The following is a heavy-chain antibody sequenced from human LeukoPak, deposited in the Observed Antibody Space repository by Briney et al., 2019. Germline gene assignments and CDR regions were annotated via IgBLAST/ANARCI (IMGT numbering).Heavy chain of an antibody. CDR1: GGSISSYY. CDR3: ASQDEAGYYFDY. D-gene: IGHD5-24*01. J-gene: IGHJ4*02. Sequence: PSETLSLTCTVSGGSISSYYWNWIRRPPGKGLEWIGYIYNSGSTNYNPSLKSRVTISVDTSKNQFSLKLNSVTAADTAVYYCASQDEAGYYFDYWGQGTLVTVSS. V-gene: IGHV4-59*01. CDR2: IYNSGST.